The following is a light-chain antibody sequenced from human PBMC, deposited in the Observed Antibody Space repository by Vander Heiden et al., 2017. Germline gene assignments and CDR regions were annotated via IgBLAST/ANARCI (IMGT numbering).Light chain of an antibody. J-gene: IGKJ1*01. Sequence: EIVLTQSPGTLSLSPGERATLSCRASQSVNSNYLAWDQQKPGQAPRLLIYGASSRDTGIQARFSGSGSGTDFTLTSSRREPEDFEVYYCQQYGNPPWTVCQGPKVEIK. CDR2: GAS. CDR3: QQYGNPPWT. CDR1: QSVNSNY. V-gene: IGKV3-20*01.